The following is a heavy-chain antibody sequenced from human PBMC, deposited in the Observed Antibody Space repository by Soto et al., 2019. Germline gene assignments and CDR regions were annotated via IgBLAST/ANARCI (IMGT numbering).Heavy chain of an antibody. CDR2: INPNSGGT. J-gene: IGHJ4*02. CDR3: ARGYYYDSSGYFDY. D-gene: IGHD3-22*01. V-gene: IGHV1-2*02. Sequence: ASVKVSCKASGYTFTGYYMHWVRQAPGQGLEWMGWINPNSGGTNYAQKFQGRVTITADESTSTAYMELSSLRSEDTAVYYCARGYYYDSSGYFDYWGQGTLVTVSS. CDR1: GYTFTGYY.